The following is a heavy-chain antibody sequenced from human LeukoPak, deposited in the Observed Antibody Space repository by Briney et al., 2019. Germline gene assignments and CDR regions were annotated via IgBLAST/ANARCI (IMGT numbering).Heavy chain of an antibody. CDR3: AKEGDYDILTGYPRGIDY. J-gene: IGHJ4*02. V-gene: IGHV4-61*02. D-gene: IGHD3-9*01. Sequence: SETLSLTCTVSGGSISSGTYYWSWIRQPAGKGLEWIGRISTSKTTNYNPSLKSRVTISVDTSKNQFSLNLSSVTAADTAVYYCAKEGDYDILTGYPRGIDYWGQGTLVTVSS. CDR2: ISTSKTT. CDR1: GGSISSGTYY.